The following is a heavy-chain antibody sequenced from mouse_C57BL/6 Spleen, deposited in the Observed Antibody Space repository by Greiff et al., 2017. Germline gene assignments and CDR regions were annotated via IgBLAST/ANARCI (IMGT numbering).Heavy chain of an antibody. CDR1: GFTFSDYG. J-gene: IGHJ4*01. V-gene: IGHV5-17*01. CDR2: ISSGSSTN. CDR3: ARRDYGSSYAMDD. D-gene: IGHD1-1*01. Sequence: EVQVVESGGGLVKPGGSLKLSCAASGFTFSDYGMHWVRQAPEKGLEWVAYISSGSSTNYYADTVKGRFTISRDNAKNTLFLQMTSLRSEDTAMYYCARRDYGSSYAMDDWGQGTSVTVSS.